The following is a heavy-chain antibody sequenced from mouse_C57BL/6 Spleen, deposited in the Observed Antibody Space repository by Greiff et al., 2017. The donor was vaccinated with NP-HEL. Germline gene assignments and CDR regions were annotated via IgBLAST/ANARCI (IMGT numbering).Heavy chain of an antibody. CDR3: ASYYYGSSYGFDY. D-gene: IGHD1-1*01. V-gene: IGHV14-3*01. CDR2: IDPANGNT. CDR1: GFNINNTY. Sequence: VQLQQSVAELVRPGASVKLSCTASGFNINNTYMHWVKQRPEQGLEWIGRIDPANGNTKYAPKFQGKATITADTSSNTAYLQLSSLTSEDTAIYYCASYYYGSSYGFDYWGQGTTLTVSS. J-gene: IGHJ2*01.